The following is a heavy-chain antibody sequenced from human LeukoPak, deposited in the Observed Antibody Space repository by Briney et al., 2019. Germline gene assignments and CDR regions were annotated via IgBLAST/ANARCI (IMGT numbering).Heavy chain of an antibody. J-gene: IGHJ4*02. V-gene: IGHV4-30-4*08. CDR3: ARERFYVDGDYVAPYYFDY. Sequence: SETLSLTCAVYGRSLSGYYWNWIRQPPGKGLEWIGYIYYSGSTYYNPSLKSRVTISVDTSKNQFSLKLSSVTAADTAVYYCARERFYVDGDYVAPYYFDYWGQGTLVTVSS. D-gene: IGHD4-17*01. CDR1: GRSLSGYY. CDR2: IYYSGST.